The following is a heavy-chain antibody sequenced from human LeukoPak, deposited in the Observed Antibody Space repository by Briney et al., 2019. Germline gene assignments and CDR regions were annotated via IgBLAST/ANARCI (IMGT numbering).Heavy chain of an antibody. J-gene: IGHJ4*02. CDR3: ARDRGNYYDSSGYSDY. Sequence: GGSLRLSCAASGFTFSGYSMNWVRQAPGKGLEWVSSISSSSSYIYYADSVKGRFTISRDNAKNSLYLQMNSLRAEDTAVYYCARDRGNYYDSSGYSDYWGQGTLVTVSS. CDR1: GFTFSGYS. D-gene: IGHD3-22*01. CDR2: ISSSSSYI. V-gene: IGHV3-21*01.